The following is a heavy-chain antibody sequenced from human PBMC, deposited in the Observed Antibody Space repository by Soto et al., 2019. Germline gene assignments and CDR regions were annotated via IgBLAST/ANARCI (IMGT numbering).Heavy chain of an antibody. CDR3: ASGYGSGWYAFTI. V-gene: IGHV3-72*01. CDR1: GITFSDHY. CDR2: TRNKANSYTT. D-gene: IGHD6-19*01. Sequence: GGSLILSCAVYGITFSDHYMDWVRQAPGKGLEWVGRTRNKANSYTTEYAASVKGRFTISRDNSKSSLYLQMISLQTEDTALYYCASGYGSGWYAFTIWGQGTMVTVSS. J-gene: IGHJ3*02.